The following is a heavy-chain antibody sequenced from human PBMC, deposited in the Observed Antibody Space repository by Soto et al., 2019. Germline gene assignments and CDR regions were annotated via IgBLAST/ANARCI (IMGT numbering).Heavy chain of an antibody. CDR3: ARESEDLTSNFDY. J-gene: IGHJ4*02. CDR2: ISSTTNYI. CDR1: GFTFTRYS. V-gene: IGHV3-21*01. Sequence: GGSLRLSCAASGFTFTRYSMNWVRQAPGKGLEWVSSISSTTNYIYYANSMKGRFTVSRDNAKNSVYLEMNSLSAEDTAVYYCARESEDLTSNFDYWGQGALVTVSS.